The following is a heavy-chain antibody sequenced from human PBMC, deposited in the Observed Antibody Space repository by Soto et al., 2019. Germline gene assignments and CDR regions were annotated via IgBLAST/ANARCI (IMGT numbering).Heavy chain of an antibody. CDR2: IHHNGIT. Sequence: QMQLEESGPGLVKPSETLSLTCAVSGASIIAEQRWTCVRQTPGKGLEWIGEIHHNGITRTNPSLTNRVTISVDKPRNQFFLTRKSVTAADTAVYYCARGVGWYEMNNWGQGTVVSV. J-gene: IGHJ4*03. V-gene: IGHV4-4*02. CDR3: ARGVGWYEMNN. D-gene: IGHD6-19*01. CDR1: GASIIAEQR.